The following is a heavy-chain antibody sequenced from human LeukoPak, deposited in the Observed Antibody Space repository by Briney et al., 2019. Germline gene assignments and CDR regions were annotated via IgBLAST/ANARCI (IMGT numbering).Heavy chain of an antibody. CDR3: ASGTRYNPFDY. J-gene: IGHJ4*02. CDR2: INHSGST. CDR1: GGSFSGYY. Sequence: SETLSLTCAVFGGSFSGYYWSCIRQTPGKGLEWIGEINHSGSTHYNPSLKSRVTISAGTSKNQFSLKLSSVTAADTAVYFCASGTRYNPFDYWGQGTRVTVSS. D-gene: IGHD3-16*02. V-gene: IGHV4-34*01.